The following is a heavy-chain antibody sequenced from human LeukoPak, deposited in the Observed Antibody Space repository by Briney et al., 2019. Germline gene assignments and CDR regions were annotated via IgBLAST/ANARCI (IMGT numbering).Heavy chain of an antibody. Sequence: GGSLRLSCAASGFTFSSYGMHWVRQAPGKGLECVAFIRYDGSNKYYADSVKGRFTISRDNSKNTLYLQMNSLRAEDTAVYYCAKDLRDITMIVVVSRGAMDVWGKGTTVTVSS. CDR3: AKDLRDITMIVVVSRGAMDV. CDR1: GFTFSSYG. V-gene: IGHV3-30*02. D-gene: IGHD3-22*01. CDR2: IRYDGSNK. J-gene: IGHJ6*03.